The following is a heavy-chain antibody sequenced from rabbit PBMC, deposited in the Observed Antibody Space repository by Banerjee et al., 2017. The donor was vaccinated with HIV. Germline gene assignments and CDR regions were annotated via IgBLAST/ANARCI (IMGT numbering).Heavy chain of an antibody. CDR3: ARDLAGVIGWKFGS. V-gene: IGHV1S45*01. D-gene: IGHD4-1*01. Sequence: QQQLEESGGGLVKPEGSLTLSCTASGFSFSNKYVMCWVRQAQGKGLECIGCITTSTGNPVSASRAEGRFTFTEASPTPVSLQMTSLTTAHTATYFSARDLAGVIGWKFGSWGPGTLVSVS. CDR2: ITTSTGNP. J-gene: IGHJ4*01. CDR1: GFSFSNKYV.